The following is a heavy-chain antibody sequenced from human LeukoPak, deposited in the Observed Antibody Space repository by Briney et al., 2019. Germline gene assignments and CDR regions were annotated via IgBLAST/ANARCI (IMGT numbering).Heavy chain of an antibody. CDR3: VMGDLGNWFDP. D-gene: IGHD1-26*01. J-gene: IGHJ5*02. CDR2: IRPDGSDK. CDR1: GFNINSHW. V-gene: IGHV3-7*03. Sequence: PGGSLRLSCAASGFNINSHWMSWVRQAPGKGLEWVANIRPDGSDKYYVDSVKGRFTISRDNAKNSLYLQMNSLRAEDTAVYYCVMGDLGNWFDPWGQGTLVTVSS.